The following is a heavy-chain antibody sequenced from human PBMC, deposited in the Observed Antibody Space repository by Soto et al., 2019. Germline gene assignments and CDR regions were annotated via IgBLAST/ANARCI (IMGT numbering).Heavy chain of an antibody. CDR1: VGAFSGYS. J-gene: IGHJ2*01. D-gene: IGHD4-17*01. Sequence: QVQLQQWGTGLLKPAETLSLTCAVYVGAFSGYSWTWIRQSPGKGLECIGEINDSGTTNYNPSLKSRVTLSVDLPKKQVFLNLRSVTAADTAVYYCARGNFYGWYFDLWGRSTLVNV. CDR3: ARGNFYGWYFDL. CDR2: INDSGTT. V-gene: IGHV4-34*01.